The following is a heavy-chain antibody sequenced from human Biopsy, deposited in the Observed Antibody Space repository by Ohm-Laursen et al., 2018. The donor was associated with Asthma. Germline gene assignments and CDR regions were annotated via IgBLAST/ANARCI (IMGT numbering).Heavy chain of an antibody. CDR2: FDAEVGET. Sequence: SVKVSCKVSGSSLTKISMHWVRQAPGKGLEWLGGFDAEVGETIYAQGFEGRVTMMEESFTNTAYLELRSLRSEDTAVYYCANSVSFAVWDWFDPWGQGTLVIVSS. CDR1: GSSLTKIS. D-gene: IGHD3-16*01. J-gene: IGHJ5*02. V-gene: IGHV1-24*01. CDR3: ANSVSFAVWDWFDP.